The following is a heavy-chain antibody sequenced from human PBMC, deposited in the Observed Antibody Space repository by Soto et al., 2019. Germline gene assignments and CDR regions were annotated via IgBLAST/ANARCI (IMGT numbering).Heavy chain of an antibody. D-gene: IGHD1-1*01. Sequence: EVQLLEYGGGLVQRGGSLRLSCAASGFTFSRYPMSWVRLAPGKGLEWVSAISSTGGSTYYTYSVKGRFTISRDDSKNTVYLQMNSLRAEDTAVYYGANGLSATYISHNWGQGTLFTVTS. J-gene: IGHJ4*02. CDR3: ANGLSATYISHN. V-gene: IGHV3-23*01. CDR2: ISSTGGST. CDR1: GFTFSRYP.